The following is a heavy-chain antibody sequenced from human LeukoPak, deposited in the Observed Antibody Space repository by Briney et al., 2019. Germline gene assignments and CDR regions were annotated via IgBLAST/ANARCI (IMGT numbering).Heavy chain of an antibody. J-gene: IGHJ4*02. Sequence: GGSLRLSCAASGFTFSSYEMNWVRQAPGKGLEWVSYISSSGSTIYYADSVKGRFTISRDNAKNSLYLQMNSLRAEDTAVYYCARDQDYGDSVDYWGQGTLVTVSS. D-gene: IGHD4-17*01. V-gene: IGHV3-48*03. CDR3: ARDQDYGDSVDY. CDR1: GFTFSSYE. CDR2: ISSSGSTI.